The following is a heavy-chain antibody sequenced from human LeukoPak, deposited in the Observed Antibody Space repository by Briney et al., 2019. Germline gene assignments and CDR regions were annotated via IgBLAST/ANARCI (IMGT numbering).Heavy chain of an antibody. CDR1: GDSVSSNRAT. V-gene: IGHV6-1*01. CDR3: ARGRGDIDFDY. Sequence: SQTLSLTCAISGDSVSSNRATWTWIRQSPSRGLEWLGRTYFRSKWYNDYAVSVKSRITINPDTSKNQFSLQLNSVTPEDTTVYYCARGRGDIDFDYWGQGTLVTVSS. J-gene: IGHJ4*02. CDR2: TYFRSKWYN.